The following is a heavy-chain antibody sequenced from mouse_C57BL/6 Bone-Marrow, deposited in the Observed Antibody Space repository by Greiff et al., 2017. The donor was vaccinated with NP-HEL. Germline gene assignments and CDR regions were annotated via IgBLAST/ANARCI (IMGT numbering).Heavy chain of an antibody. Sequence: EVMLVESGGGLVQPGGSLSLSCAASGFTFTDYYMSWVRQPPGKALEWLGFIRNKANGYTTEYSASVKGRFTISRDKSKGIINLHMNALGAEDRATYDRARSDSGYGNPPMDYWGKGTSVTVSS. CDR1: GFTFTDYY. D-gene: IGHD2-10*02. J-gene: IGHJ4*01. V-gene: IGHV7-3*01. CDR2: IRNKANGYTT. CDR3: ARSDSGYGNPPMDY.